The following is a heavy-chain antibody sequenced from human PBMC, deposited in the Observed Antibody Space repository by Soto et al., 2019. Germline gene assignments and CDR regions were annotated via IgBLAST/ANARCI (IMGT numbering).Heavy chain of an antibody. Sequence: QVQLVESGGGVVQPGRSLRLSCAASGFTFSRYGMHWVRQAPGKGLEWVAIISYDGSNTYYADSVKGRFTISRDNSKNTMYLEMNSRRAEDTSVYYCANEGGRRGCYYISSSYDFAYWGQGTLVTVSS. J-gene: IGHJ4*02. CDR2: ISYDGSNT. D-gene: IGHD1-26*01. CDR3: ANEGGRRGCYYISSSYDFAY. V-gene: IGHV3-30*18. CDR1: GFTFSRYG.